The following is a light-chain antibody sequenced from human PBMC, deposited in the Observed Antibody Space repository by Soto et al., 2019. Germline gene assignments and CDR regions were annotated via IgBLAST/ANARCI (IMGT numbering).Light chain of an antibody. CDR1: SSDVGNYNL. J-gene: IGLJ1*01. V-gene: IGLV2-23*02. Sequence: QSALTQPASVSGSPGQSITISCTGTSSDVGNYNLVSWYQHHPGKAPKLMIYEVGERPSGVSNRFSGSKSGNTASLTLSGLQAEDEADYYCCSYAGSGTYVFGIGTKVTVL. CDR2: EVG. CDR3: CSYAGSGTYV.